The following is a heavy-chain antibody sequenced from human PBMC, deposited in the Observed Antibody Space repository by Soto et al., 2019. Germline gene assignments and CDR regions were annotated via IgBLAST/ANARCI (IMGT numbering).Heavy chain of an antibody. V-gene: IGHV3-9*01. Sequence: GGSLRLSCAASGFTLDDYAMHWVRQAPGKGLEWVSSISWNSGGIAYAGSVKGRFTISRDNAKNSLYLQMDSLRVEDTALYYCAKGGERGYSYGRFDYWGQGTLVTVSS. J-gene: IGHJ4*02. CDR1: GFTLDDYA. D-gene: IGHD5-18*01. CDR3: AKGGERGYSYGRFDY. CDR2: ISWNSGGI.